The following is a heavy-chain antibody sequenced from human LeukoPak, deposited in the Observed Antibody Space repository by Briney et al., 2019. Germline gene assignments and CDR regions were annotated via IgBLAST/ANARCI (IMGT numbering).Heavy chain of an antibody. CDR1: GFTFSSYG. V-gene: IGHV3-30*02. D-gene: IGHD3-16*02. Sequence: GGTLRLSCAASGFTFSSYGMHWVRQAPGKGLEWVAFIRYDGSNKYYADSVKGRFTISGDNSKNTLYLQMNSLRAEDTAVYYCAKVNMITFGGVIGEFDYWGQGTLVTVSS. CDR2: IRYDGSNK. J-gene: IGHJ4*02. CDR3: AKVNMITFGGVIGEFDY.